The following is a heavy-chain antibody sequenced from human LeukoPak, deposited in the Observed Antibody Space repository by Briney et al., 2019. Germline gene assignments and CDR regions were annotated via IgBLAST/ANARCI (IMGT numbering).Heavy chain of an antibody. Sequence: GGSLRLSCAASGFTFSNYAMHWVRQAPGKGLEYVSAISSNGGSTYYANSVKGRFTISRDNSKNTLYLQMGSLRAEDMAMYYCARDYRGSTTGTAFDYWGQGTLVTVSS. CDR2: ISSNGGST. J-gene: IGHJ4*02. CDR1: GFTFSNYA. D-gene: IGHD1-1*01. CDR3: ARDYRGSTTGTAFDY. V-gene: IGHV3-64*01.